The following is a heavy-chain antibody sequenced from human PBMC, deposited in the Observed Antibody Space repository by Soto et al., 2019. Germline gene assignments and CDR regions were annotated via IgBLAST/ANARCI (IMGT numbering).Heavy chain of an antibody. J-gene: IGHJ3*02. V-gene: IGHV3-23*01. CDR2: ISGSGGST. D-gene: IGHD3-10*01. CDR3: AKLGGRFGPPGDAFDI. CDR1: GFTFSSYA. Sequence: GGSLRLSCAASGFTFSSYAMSWVRQAPGKGLEWVSAISGSGGSTYYADSVKGRFTISRDNSKNTLYLQMNSLRAEDTAVYYCAKLGGRFGPPGDAFDIWGQGTMVTVSS.